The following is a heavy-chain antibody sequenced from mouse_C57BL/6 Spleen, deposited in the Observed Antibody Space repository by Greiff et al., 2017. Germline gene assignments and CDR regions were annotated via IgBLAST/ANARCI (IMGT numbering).Heavy chain of an antibody. D-gene: IGHD1-2*01. J-gene: IGHJ4*01. CDR3: AREDHGGYYYAMDY. V-gene: IGHV1-64*01. Sequence: QVQLQQPGAELVKPGASVKLSCKASGYTFTSYWMHWVKQRPGQGLEWIGMIHPNSGSTNYNEKFKSKATLTVDKSSSTAYMQLSSLTSEDSAVYYCAREDHGGYYYAMDYWGQGTSVTVSS. CDR2: IHPNSGST. CDR1: GYTFTSYW.